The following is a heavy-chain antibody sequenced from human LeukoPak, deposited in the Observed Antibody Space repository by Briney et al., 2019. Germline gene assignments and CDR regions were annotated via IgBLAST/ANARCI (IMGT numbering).Heavy chain of an antibody. V-gene: IGHV3-23*01. CDR1: GFTFSSYA. D-gene: IGHD6-13*01. J-gene: IGHJ6*04. CDR3: AEDRWVAAAGRYYYDGMDV. CDR2: LRGRGYST. Sequence: GGSLRLSCAASGFTFSSYAMSGVRQARGKGLEWVSALRGRGYSTYYAESVKDRFTNSRGNSENSLYLQRSRLSAEDTAVSYCAEDRWVAAAGRYYYDGMDVWGKGTTVTVSS.